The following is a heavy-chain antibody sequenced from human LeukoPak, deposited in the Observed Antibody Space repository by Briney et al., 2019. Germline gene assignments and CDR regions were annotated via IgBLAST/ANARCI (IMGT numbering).Heavy chain of an antibody. V-gene: IGHV1-69*05. CDR3: ASYKWELSCTKWYRYKWVGP. Sequence: ASVKVSCKASGGAFSSYAISWVRQAPGQGLEWMGGIIPIFGTANYAQKFQGRVTITTDESTSTAYMELSSLRSEDTAVYYCASYKWELSCTKWYRYKWVGPWGQGTLVTVSS. D-gene: IGHD2-2*01. J-gene: IGHJ5*02. CDR1: GGAFSSYA. CDR2: IIPIFGTA.